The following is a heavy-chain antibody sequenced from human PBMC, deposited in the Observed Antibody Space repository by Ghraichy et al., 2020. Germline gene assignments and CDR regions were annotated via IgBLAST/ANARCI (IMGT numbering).Heavy chain of an antibody. Sequence: GGSLRLSCAASGFTFSNAWMSWVRQAPGKGLEWVGRIKSKTDGGTTDYAAPVKGRFTISRDDSKNTLYLQMNSLKTEDTAVYYCTTQHYYDSSGYYYDAFDIWGQGTMVTVSS. CDR2: IKSKTDGGTT. CDR3: TTQHYYDSSGYYYDAFDI. J-gene: IGHJ3*02. CDR1: GFTFSNAW. V-gene: IGHV3-15*01. D-gene: IGHD3-22*01.